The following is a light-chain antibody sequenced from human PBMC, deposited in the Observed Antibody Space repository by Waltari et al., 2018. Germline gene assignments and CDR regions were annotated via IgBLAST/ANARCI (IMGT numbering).Light chain of an antibody. V-gene: IGKV3-20*01. J-gene: IGKJ2*01. CDR1: QRLTKNY. CDR2: GAS. CDR3: QQYGSSIMYT. Sequence: VLTQSPGTLSLSPGERATLSCRASQRLTKNYLAWYQQKPGQAPRLLIYGASSRAAGIPDRFSGSGSGTDVTLTISRREPEDFAVYYCQQYGSSIMYTFGQGTKLEIK.